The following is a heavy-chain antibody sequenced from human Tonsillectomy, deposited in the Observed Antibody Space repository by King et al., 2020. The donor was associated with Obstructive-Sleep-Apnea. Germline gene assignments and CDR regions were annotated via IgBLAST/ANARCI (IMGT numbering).Heavy chain of an antibody. CDR3: ARLRVAQGDFPL. CDR1: GFTFSSYA. CDR2: ISLDGTNK. J-gene: IGHJ2*01. V-gene: IGHV3-30*09. Sequence: VQLVESGGGVVKPGRSLRLSCGASGFTFSSYALHWVRQAPGKGLEWVAGISLDGTNKEYADSVKGRFAVSRDNSKYIMYLHMSSLRTDDTAVYYCARLRVAQGDFPLWGRGTLVTVSP. D-gene: IGHD2-15*01.